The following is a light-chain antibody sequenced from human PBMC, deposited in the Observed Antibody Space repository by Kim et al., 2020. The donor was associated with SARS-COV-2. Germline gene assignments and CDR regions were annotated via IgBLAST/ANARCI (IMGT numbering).Light chain of an antibody. CDR3: QQYYSSPYT. CDR2: WAS. CDR1: QSVLYSSKSKNY. Sequence: RPTIDCKSSQSVLYSSKSKNYLSWYQQKPGQPPKLLIYWASARESGVPDRFSGSGSGTHFTLTISSLQAEDVAVYYCQQYYSSPYTFGQGTKLEI. V-gene: IGKV4-1*01. J-gene: IGKJ2*01.